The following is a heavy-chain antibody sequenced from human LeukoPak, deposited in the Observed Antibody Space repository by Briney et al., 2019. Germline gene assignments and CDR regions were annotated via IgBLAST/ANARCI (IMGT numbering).Heavy chain of an antibody. V-gene: IGHV3-23*01. D-gene: IGHD1-14*01. J-gene: IGHJ4*02. CDR1: GFTLSTNA. CDR3: ARGPNSNRSGLDF. Sequence: PGGSLRLSCLTSGFTLSTNAMSWVRQAPGKGLEWISGISGSGASTYYADSVKGRFTISRDDSRNTLYLQVNNLRAEDTAVYYCARGPNSNRSGLDFWGQGTLLTVSS. CDR2: ISGSGAST.